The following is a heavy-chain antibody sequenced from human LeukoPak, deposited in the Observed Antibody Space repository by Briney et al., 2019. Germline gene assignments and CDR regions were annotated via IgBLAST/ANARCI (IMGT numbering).Heavy chain of an antibody. V-gene: IGHV3-30*04. J-gene: IGHJ4*02. CDR2: ISYDGRDK. CDR1: GFNFNNYA. D-gene: IGHD3-10*01. Sequence: PGGSLRLSCAASGFNFNNYAMHWVRHVPGKGLKWLAVISYDGRDKFYADSVKGRFTISRDNAKNSLYLQMNSLRAEDTAVYYCARDGYYYGSGSYEPPFDYWGQGTLVTVSS. CDR3: ARDGYYYGSGSYEPPFDY.